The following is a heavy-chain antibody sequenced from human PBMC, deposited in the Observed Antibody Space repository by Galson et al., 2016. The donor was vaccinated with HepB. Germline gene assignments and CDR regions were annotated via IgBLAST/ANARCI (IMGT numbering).Heavy chain of an antibody. CDR1: GGSISPYY. CDR2: IYYIGST. CDR3: ARRVGGGDCFWDS. Sequence: TLSLTCTVSGGSISPYYWSWIRQPPGKGLEWIGCIYYIGSTNCNPSLRSQVTISVDTSRNQFSLKLSSVTAADTAVYYCARRVGGGDCFWDSWGQGTLVTVSS. J-gene: IGHJ4*02. V-gene: IGHV4-59*08. D-gene: IGHD2-21*01.